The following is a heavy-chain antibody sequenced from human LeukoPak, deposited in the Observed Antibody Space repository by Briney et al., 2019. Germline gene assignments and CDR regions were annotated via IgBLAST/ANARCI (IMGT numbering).Heavy chain of an antibody. V-gene: IGHV3-48*04. Sequence: GGSLRLSCAASGFTFNSYTMNWVRQAPGKGLEGVSYISSSGSNIYYADSVKGRFTICRDNEKNSLYLQMNSLRAEDTAVYYCAELGITMIGGVWGKGTTVTISS. CDR2: ISSSGSNI. CDR3: AELGITMIGGV. CDR1: GFTFNSYT. D-gene: IGHD3-10*02. J-gene: IGHJ6*04.